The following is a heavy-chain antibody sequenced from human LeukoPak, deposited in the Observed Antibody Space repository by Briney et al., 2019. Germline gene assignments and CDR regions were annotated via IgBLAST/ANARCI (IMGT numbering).Heavy chain of an antibody. CDR1: GGSINGYS. V-gene: IGHV4-59*01. J-gene: IGHJ4*02. CDR3: ARAGQCGGDCYSLDY. Sequence: PSETLSLTCTVSGGSINGYSWTWIRQPPGKGLEWIGYMYYSGSTNYNPSLKSRVTISVDTPKNQFSLKLRSVTAADTAVYYCARAGQCGGDCYSLDYWGQGTLVTVSS. D-gene: IGHD2-21*02. CDR2: MYYSGST.